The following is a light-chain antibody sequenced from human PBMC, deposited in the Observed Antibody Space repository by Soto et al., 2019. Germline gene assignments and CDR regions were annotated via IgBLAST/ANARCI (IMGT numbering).Light chain of an antibody. J-gene: IGLJ3*02. CDR1: SSDVGGYNY. CDR3: CSSAGTYTSV. V-gene: IGLV2-11*01. CDR2: DVS. Sequence: QSALTQPRSVSGSPGQSVTISCTGTSSDVGGYNYVSWYQQHPGKAPKLIIYDVSKRPSGVPDRFSGSKSGNTASLTISGLQAKDEADYYCCSSAGTYTSVFGGGTKLTVL.